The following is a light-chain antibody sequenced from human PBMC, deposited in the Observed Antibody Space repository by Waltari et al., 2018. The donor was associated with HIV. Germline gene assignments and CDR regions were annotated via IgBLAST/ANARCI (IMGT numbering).Light chain of an antibody. J-gene: IGKJ2*01. V-gene: IGKV3-15*01. CDR3: QQYDNWPYT. CDR1: QSVNSQ. Sequence: VVMTQSPATLPMSPGVRVTLSCRASQSVNSQLAWYQQKAGQAPRLLIHGASSRASGIPARFSGSGSGTDFSLTISSLKSEDFAIYYCQQYDNWPYTFGQGTKLDI. CDR2: GAS.